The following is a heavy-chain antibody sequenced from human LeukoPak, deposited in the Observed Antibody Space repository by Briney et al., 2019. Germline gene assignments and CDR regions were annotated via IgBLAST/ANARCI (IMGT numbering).Heavy chain of an antibody. J-gene: IGHJ4*02. CDR1: GYTFTGYY. CDR3: AGGDFWSGYAYYFDY. D-gene: IGHD3-3*01. CDR2: INPNSGGT. Sequence: ASVKVSCKASGYTFTGYYMHWVRQAPGQGLEWMGWINPNSGGTNYAQKFQGRVTMTRDTSISTAYMELSRLRSDDTAVYYCAGGDFWSGYAYYFDYWGQGTLVTVSS. V-gene: IGHV1-2*02.